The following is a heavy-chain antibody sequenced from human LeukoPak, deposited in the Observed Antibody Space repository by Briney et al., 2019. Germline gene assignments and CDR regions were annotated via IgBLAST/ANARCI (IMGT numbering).Heavy chain of an antibody. V-gene: IGHV3-74*01. CDR2: ISYDGTNT. D-gene: IGHD6-19*01. CDR3: AKDPRGGQWLEGLDY. Sequence: GGSLRLSCAASGFTFSNYWMHWVRQAPGKGLVWVSRISYDGTNTNYAGSVKGRFTISRDNSKNTLYLQMNSLRAEDTAVYYCAKDPRGGQWLEGLDYWGQGTLVTVSS. J-gene: IGHJ4*02. CDR1: GFTFSNYW.